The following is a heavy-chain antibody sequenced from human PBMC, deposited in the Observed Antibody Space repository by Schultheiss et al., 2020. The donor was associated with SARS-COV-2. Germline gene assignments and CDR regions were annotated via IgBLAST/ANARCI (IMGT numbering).Heavy chain of an antibody. J-gene: IGHJ4*02. V-gene: IGHV4-59*01. D-gene: IGHD4-23*01. CDR2: IYYSGST. CDR1: GGSISSYY. CDR3: ARKDGGQILN. Sequence: SQTLSLTCTVSGGSISSYYWSWIRQPPGKGLEWIGYIYYSGSTNYNPSLKSRVTISVDTSKNQFSLKLSSVTAAETAVYYCARKDGGQILNWGQGTLVTVSS.